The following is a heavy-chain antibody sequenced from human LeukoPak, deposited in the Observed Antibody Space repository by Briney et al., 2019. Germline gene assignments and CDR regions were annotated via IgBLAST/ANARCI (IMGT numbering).Heavy chain of an antibody. CDR2: INTNTGNP. V-gene: IGHV7-4-1*02. CDR3: ARDSESSGYYYGLFDY. Sequence: GASVKVSCKASGYTFTGYYMHWVRQAPGQGLEWMGWINTNTGNPTYAQGFTGRFVFSLDTSVSTAYLQISSLKAEDTAVYYCARDSESSGYYYGLFDYWGQGTLVTVSS. J-gene: IGHJ4*02. D-gene: IGHD3-22*01. CDR1: GYTFTGYY.